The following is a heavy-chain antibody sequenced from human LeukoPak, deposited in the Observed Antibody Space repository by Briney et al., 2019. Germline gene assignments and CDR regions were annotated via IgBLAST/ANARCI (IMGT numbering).Heavy chain of an antibody. CDR2: ISSSSSYI. D-gene: IGHD3-22*01. J-gene: IGHJ4*02. Sequence: PGGSLRLSCAASGLTFGSYSMNWVRQAPGKGLEWVSSISSSSSYIYYADSVKGRFTISRDNAKNSLYLQVNSLRAEDTAVYYCARLRDTSGYYHLDYWGQGTLVTVCS. V-gene: IGHV3-21*01. CDR1: GLTFGSYS. CDR3: ARLRDTSGYYHLDY.